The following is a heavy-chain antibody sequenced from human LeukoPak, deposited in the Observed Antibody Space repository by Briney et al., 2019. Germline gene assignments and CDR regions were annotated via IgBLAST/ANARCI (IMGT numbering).Heavy chain of an antibody. V-gene: IGHV4-34*01. Sequence: NPSETLSLTCAVYGGSFSGYYWSWIRQPPGKGLEWIGEINHSGSTNYNPSLKSRVTISVDRSKNQFSLKLSSVTAADTAVYYCARVVYDFWSGYYYGMDVWGQGTTVTVSS. CDR3: ARVVYDFWSGYYYGMDV. CDR2: INHSGST. CDR1: GGSFSGYY. D-gene: IGHD3-3*01. J-gene: IGHJ6*02.